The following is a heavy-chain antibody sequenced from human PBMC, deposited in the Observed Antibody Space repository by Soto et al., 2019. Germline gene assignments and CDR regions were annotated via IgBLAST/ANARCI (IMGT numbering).Heavy chain of an antibody. Sequence: GGSLRLSCAASGFTFSDYYMSWIRQAPGKGLEWVSYISSSGSTIYYADSVKGRFTISRDNAKNSLYLQMNSLRAEDTAVYYCARSDCSSTSCFAPVYYYYYYMDVWGKGTTVTVSS. J-gene: IGHJ6*03. CDR1: GFTFSDYY. D-gene: IGHD2-2*01. CDR3: ARSDCSSTSCFAPVYYYYYYMDV. CDR2: ISSSGSTI. V-gene: IGHV3-11*01.